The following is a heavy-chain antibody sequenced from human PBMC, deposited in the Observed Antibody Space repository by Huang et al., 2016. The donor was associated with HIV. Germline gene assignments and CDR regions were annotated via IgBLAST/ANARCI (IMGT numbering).Heavy chain of an antibody. CDR1: NGSFSGYF. V-gene: IGHV4-34*02. Sequence: QVRLQQWGAGLLKPSETLSLTCAVYNGSFSGYFWNWFRLAPRKGLGWIGEVSHSGNVNSNPSLRSRVSMSVVPSKEQFSLNLTSVTAADSAIYYCGGSPGMGMVAGGWVVHWGHGKQVSVSS. D-gene: IGHD6-19*01. J-gene: IGHJ4*01. CDR2: VSHSGNV. CDR3: GGSPGMGMVAGGWVVH.